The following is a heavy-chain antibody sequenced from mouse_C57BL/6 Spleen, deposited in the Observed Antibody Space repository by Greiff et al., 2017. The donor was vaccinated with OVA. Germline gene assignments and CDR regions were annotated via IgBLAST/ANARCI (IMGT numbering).Heavy chain of an antibody. Sequence: QVQLKESGPELVKPGASVKISCKASGYTFTDYYINWVKQRPGQGLEWIGWIFPGSGSTYYNGKFKGKATLTVDKSSSTAYMLLSSLTSEDSAVYFCASQIYYYSSYAMDYWGQGTSVTVSS. CDR3: ASQIYYYSSYAMDY. CDR2: IFPGSGST. V-gene: IGHV1-75*01. D-gene: IGHD1-1*01. CDR1: GYTFTDYY. J-gene: IGHJ4*01.